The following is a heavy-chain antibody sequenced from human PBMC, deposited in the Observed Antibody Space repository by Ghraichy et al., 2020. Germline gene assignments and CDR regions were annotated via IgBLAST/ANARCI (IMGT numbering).Heavy chain of an antibody. V-gene: IGHV3-23*01. CDR1: GFTFRSYA. J-gene: IGHJ4*02. D-gene: IGHD1-1*01. CDR2: ISGSGGST. Sequence: GESLNISCAASGFTFRSYAMSWVRQAPGKGLEWVSAISGSGGSTYYADSVKGRFTISRDNSKNTLYLQMNSPRAEDTAVYYCAKDQIPVERGVYFDYWGQGTLVTVSS. CDR3: AKDQIPVERGVYFDY.